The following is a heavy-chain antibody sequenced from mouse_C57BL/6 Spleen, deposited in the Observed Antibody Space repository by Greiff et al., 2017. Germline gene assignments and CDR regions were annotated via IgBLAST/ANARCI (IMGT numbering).Heavy chain of an antibody. V-gene: IGHV1-43*01. Sequence: EVQLQQSGPELVKPGASVKISCKASGYSFTGYYMHWVKQSSEKSLEWIGEINPSTGGTSYNQKFKGKATLSVDKSSSTAYMQLKSLTSEDSAVYYCARGDTTVQGYYFDYWGQGTTLTVSS. CDR1: GYSFTGYY. D-gene: IGHD1-1*01. CDR2: INPSTGGT. CDR3: ARGDTTVQGYYFDY. J-gene: IGHJ2*01.